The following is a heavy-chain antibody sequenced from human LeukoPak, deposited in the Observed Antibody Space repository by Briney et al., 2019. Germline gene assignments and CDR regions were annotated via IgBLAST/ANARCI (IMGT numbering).Heavy chain of an antibody. CDR2: IYYSGST. Sequence: SETLSLTCTVSGGSISSSSYYWGWLRQPPGKGLEWLGSIYYSGSTYYNPSLKSRVTISVGTSKNQFSLKLSSVTAADTAVYYCAAYCSSTSCYTSSFDYWGQGTLVTVSS. D-gene: IGHD2-2*02. CDR3: AAYCSSTSCYTSSFDY. J-gene: IGHJ4*02. CDR1: GGSISSSSYY. V-gene: IGHV4-39*01.